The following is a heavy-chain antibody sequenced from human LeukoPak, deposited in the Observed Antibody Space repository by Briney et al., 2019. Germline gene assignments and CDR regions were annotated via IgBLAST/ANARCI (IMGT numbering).Heavy chain of an antibody. CDR1: GDSISSYSYY. J-gene: IGHJ4*01. CDR2: ILFRGAT. CDR3: ARESGDTRTVNSFDF. Sequence: SETLSLTCTVSGDSISSYSYYWAWIPQPPGKGLEWIGSILFRGATYSNPSLQPRIIMSMYTSQNNFSLKLTSVTAADTAVYFCARESGDTRTVNSFDFWGRGTLITVSS. D-gene: IGHD2-21*01. V-gene: IGHV4-39*07.